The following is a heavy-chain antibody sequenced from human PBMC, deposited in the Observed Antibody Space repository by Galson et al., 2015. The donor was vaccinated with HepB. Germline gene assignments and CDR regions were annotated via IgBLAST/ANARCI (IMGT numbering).Heavy chain of an antibody. J-gene: IGHJ4*02. V-gene: IGHV3-23*01. CDR2: ISGSGGST. CDR1: GFTFSSYA. CDR3: AKAPHYYGSGSYYTY. D-gene: IGHD3-10*01. Sequence: SLRLSFAASGFTFSSYAMSWVRQAPGKGLEWVSAISGSGGSTYYADSVKGRFTISRDNSKNTLYLQMNSLRAEDTAVYYCAKAPHYYGSGSYYTYWGQGTLVTVSS.